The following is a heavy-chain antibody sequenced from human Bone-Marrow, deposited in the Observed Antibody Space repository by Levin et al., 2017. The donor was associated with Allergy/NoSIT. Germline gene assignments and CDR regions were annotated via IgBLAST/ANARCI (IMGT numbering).Heavy chain of an antibody. D-gene: IGHD6-13*01. Sequence: GGSLRLSCAASGFSVSTNYMSWVRQAPGKGLEWVSVLYSGGNTYYADSVKGRFTISRDNSKNTLYLHMNSLWPEDTAVYYCATPKLGSSTWAYFHYWGQGTLVTVSS. CDR3: ATPKLGSSTWAYFHY. CDR2: LYSGGNT. CDR1: GFSVSTNY. J-gene: IGHJ4*02. V-gene: IGHV3-53*01.